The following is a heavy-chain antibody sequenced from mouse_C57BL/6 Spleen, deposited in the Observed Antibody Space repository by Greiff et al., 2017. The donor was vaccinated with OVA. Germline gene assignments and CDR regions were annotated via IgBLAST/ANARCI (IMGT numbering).Heavy chain of an antibody. CDR1: GYTFTDYY. Sequence: VHLVESGAELVKPGASVQISCKASGYTFTDYYINWVKQRPGQGLEWIGKLGPGSGSTYYNEKFKGKATLTADKSSSTAYMQLSSLTSEDSAVYFCARGGGYAMDYWGQGTSVTVSS. CDR2: LGPGSGST. CDR3: ARGGGYAMDY. J-gene: IGHJ4*01. V-gene: IGHV1-77*01.